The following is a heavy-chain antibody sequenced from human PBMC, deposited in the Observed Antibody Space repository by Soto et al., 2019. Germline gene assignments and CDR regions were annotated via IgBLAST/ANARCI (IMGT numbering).Heavy chain of an antibody. V-gene: IGHV4-39*01. Sequence: SETLSLTCTVSGGSISSNIYHWGWIRQPPGKGLEWIGRIYNSGRTYYNASLKSRVSISIDTSKNQFSLKLTSVTAADTAVYYCARHPVYATGWQIDYWGQGTLVTVSS. CDR1: GGSISSNIYH. CDR3: ARHPVYATGWQIDY. D-gene: IGHD2-2*01. J-gene: IGHJ4*02. CDR2: IYNSGRT.